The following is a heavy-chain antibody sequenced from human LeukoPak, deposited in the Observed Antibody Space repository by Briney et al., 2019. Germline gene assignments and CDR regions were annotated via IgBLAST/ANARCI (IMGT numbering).Heavy chain of an antibody. CDR3: ARSLMNSVRPYYYYYYGMDV. D-gene: IGHD1-7*01. V-gene: IGHV3-11*01. J-gene: IGHJ6*02. CDR1: GFTFSDYY. Sequence: GGSLRLSCAASGFTFSDYYMSWIRQAPGKGLESLPYISSRVSTIYYADSVKGRFTISRDNAKNSLYLQMNSLRAEDTAVYYCARSLMNSVRPYYYYYYGMDVWGQGTTVTVSS. CDR2: ISSRVSTI.